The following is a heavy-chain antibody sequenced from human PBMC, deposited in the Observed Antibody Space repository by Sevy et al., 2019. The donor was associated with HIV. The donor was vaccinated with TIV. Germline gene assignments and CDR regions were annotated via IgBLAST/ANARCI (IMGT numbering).Heavy chain of an antibody. Sequence: GGSLRLSCSASGFTFSSYALLWVRQAPGKGLEWVSLISYAGRNKYYSDSVKGRFAISRDESKTTLFLQMESLRTEDTDIYYCARVGVSYCTDDCYHRFDYWGRGTLVTVSS. J-gene: IGHJ4*02. CDR2: ISYAGRNK. D-gene: IGHD2-21*02. CDR3: ARVGVSYCTDDCYHRFDY. V-gene: IGHV3-30*09. CDR1: GFTFSSYA.